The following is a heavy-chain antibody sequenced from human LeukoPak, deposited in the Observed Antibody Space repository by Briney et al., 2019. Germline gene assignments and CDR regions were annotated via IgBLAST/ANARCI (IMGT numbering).Heavy chain of an antibody. CDR2: IGAYNGNT. CDR1: GYTFTTYG. J-gene: IGHJ4*02. V-gene: IGHV1-18*01. CDR3: ARGPKWNYDY. D-gene: IGHD1-7*01. Sequence: ASVKVSCKASGYTFTTYGITWVRQAPGPGLEWMGWIGAYNGNTNYAQNLQGRVTMTADTSTSTAYMELRSLRSDDTAVYYCARGPKWNYDYWGQGTLVTVSS.